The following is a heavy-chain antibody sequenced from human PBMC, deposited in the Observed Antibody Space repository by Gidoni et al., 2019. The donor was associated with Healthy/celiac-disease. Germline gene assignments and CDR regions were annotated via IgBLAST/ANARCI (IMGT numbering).Heavy chain of an antibody. CDR1: GFTFSSYA. V-gene: IGHV3-23*01. CDR2: ISGSGGST. J-gene: IGHJ4*02. Sequence: EVQLLESGGGLVQPGGSLRLSCAASGFTFSSYAMSWVRQAPGKGLDWVSAISGSGGSTYYADSVKGRFTISRDNSKNTLYLQMNSLRAEDTAVYYCAKDPAGITMVQGAPWGQGTLVTVSS. CDR3: AKDPAGITMVQGAP. D-gene: IGHD3-10*01.